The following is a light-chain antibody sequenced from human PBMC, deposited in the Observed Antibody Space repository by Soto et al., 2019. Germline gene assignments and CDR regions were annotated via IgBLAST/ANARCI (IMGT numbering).Light chain of an antibody. V-gene: IGKV1-17*01. Sequence: DIQMTQSPSSLSASVGDRVTSACRASQGIRNELGWYQQKPGKAPKRLIYAASSLQSGVPSRFSGSGYGTEFTLTISSLQPEDFATYYSLQHNSYPHTFGGGTKVEIK. J-gene: IGKJ4*01. CDR3: LQHNSYPHT. CDR2: AAS. CDR1: QGIRNE.